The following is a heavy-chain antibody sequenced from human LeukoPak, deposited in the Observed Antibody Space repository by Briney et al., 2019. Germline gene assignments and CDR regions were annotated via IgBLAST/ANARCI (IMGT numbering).Heavy chain of an antibody. CDR2: FDRDGKST. V-gene: IGHV3-74*01. Sequence: GRCLRLSRAASGLTFSRHWMFWVRRVPGKGLVWVSQFDRDGKSTGYADSVKGRFTISRDNAKNTLYPQRNSLRAEDTAVYYCARDKSGTLGDYDAFDIWGQGTMVTVSS. CDR1: GLTFSRHW. D-gene: IGHD4-17*01. CDR3: ARDKSGTLGDYDAFDI. J-gene: IGHJ3*02.